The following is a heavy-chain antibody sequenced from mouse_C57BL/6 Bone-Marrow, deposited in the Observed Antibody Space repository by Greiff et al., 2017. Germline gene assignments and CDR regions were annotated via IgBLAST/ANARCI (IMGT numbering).Heavy chain of an antibody. CDR3: SRTKLPAVVPDFDY. CDR2: IDPSDSYT. Sequence: VQLQQPGAELVKPGTSVKLSCKASGYTFTSYWMHWVQQRPGQGLAWIGVIDPSDSYTNYTQKFKGKATLPVDTSSSTAYMQLSRLTSDDSAVYYCSRTKLPAVVPDFDYWGQGTTLTVSS. V-gene: IGHV1-59*01. J-gene: IGHJ2*01. D-gene: IGHD1-1*01. CDR1: GYTFTSYW.